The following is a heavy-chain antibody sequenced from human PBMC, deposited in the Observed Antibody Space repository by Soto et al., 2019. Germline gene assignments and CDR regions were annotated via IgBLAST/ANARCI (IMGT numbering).Heavy chain of an antibody. V-gene: IGHV3-23*01. CDR3: AKDRRDIVVVVAATGNWFDP. CDR2: ISGSGGST. D-gene: IGHD2-15*01. J-gene: IGHJ5*02. CDR1: GFTFSSYA. Sequence: GGSLRLSCAASGFTFSSYAMSWVRQAPGKGLEWVSAISGSGGSTYYADSVKGRFTISRDNSKNTLYLQMNSLRAEDTAVYYWAKDRRDIVVVVAATGNWFDPWGQGTLVTVSS.